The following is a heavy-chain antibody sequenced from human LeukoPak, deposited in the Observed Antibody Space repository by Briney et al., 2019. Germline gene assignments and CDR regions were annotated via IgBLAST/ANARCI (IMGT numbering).Heavy chain of an antibody. D-gene: IGHD3-3*01. CDR1: GGSISSYY. V-gene: IGHV4-4*07. CDR3: ARGTYDFWGGYYLDY. CDR2: IYTSGST. J-gene: IGHJ4*02. Sequence: SETLSLTCTVSGGSISSYYWSWIRQPAGRGLEWIGRIYTSGSTNYNPSLKSRVTMSVDTSKNQFSLKLSSVTAADTAVYYCARGTYDFWGGYYLDYWGQGTLVTVSS.